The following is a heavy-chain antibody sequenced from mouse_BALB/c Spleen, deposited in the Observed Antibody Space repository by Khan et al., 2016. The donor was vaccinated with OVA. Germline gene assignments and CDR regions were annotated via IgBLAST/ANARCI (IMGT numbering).Heavy chain of an antibody. CDR3: ARIYGSDFDY. CDR2: INPHIGET. V-gene: IGHV1-20*02. J-gene: IGHJ2*01. Sequence: VQLKESGPELVKPGASVKISCKASGYSFTGYFMNWVMQSHGKSLEWIGRINPHIGETFYNQKFKGKVTLTVDESSSTAHMELRSLASEDSAVYYCARIYGSDFDYWGQGTTLTVSS. CDR1: GYSFTGYF. D-gene: IGHD1-1*01.